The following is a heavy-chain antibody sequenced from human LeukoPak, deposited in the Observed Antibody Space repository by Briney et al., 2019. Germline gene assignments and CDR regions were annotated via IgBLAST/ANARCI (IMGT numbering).Heavy chain of an antibody. CDR1: GFTVSSNY. J-gene: IGHJ6*02. Sequence: PGGSLRLSCAASGFTVSSNYMSWVRQAPGKGLEWVSVIYSGGSTYYADSVKGRFTISRDNSKNTLYLQMNSLRAEDTAVYYCAKDPSLPYDSSGFGYYGMDVWGQGTTVTVSS. V-gene: IGHV3-53*01. D-gene: IGHD3-22*01. CDR2: IYSGGST. CDR3: AKDPSLPYDSSGFGYYGMDV.